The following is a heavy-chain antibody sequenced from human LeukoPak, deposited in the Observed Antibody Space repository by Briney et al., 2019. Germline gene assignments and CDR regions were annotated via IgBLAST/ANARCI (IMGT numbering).Heavy chain of an antibody. J-gene: IGHJ6*03. CDR3: ARDGSCPGSTSCYYYYYMDV. D-gene: IGHD2-2*01. CDR1: GFTFSSYW. Sequence: GGSLRLSCAASGFTFSSYWMHWVRQAPGKGLVWVSRINSDGSSTSYADSVKGRFTISRDNAKNSLYLQMNSLRAEDTAVYYCARDGSCPGSTSCYYYYYMDVWGKGTTVTVSS. V-gene: IGHV3-74*01. CDR2: INSDGSST.